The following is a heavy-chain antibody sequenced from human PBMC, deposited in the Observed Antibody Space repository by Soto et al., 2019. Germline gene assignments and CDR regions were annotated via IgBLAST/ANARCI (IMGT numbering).Heavy chain of an antibody. D-gene: IGHD5-12*01. J-gene: IGHJ4*02. CDR2: IYISGTT. Sequence: SETLSLTCNVSGVSIGSGDYYWSWIRQPPGKGLGWIGYIYISGTTYYNPSLKSRLTISLDTSRNVFSLKLRSVTAADTAVYYCARVPPPYSFSYDDWGQGTLVTVSS. V-gene: IGHV4-30-4*01. CDR3: ARVPPPYSFSYDD. CDR1: GVSIGSGDYY.